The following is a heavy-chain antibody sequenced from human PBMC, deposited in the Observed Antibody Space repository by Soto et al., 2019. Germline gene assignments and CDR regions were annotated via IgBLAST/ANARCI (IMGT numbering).Heavy chain of an antibody. CDR2: MSAYYGST. J-gene: IGHJ4*02. V-gene: IGHV1-18*01. Sequence: ASVKVSCKASGYTFVDYGITWVRQAPGQGLEWMGWMSAYYGSTDYAQKFQGRLTLTRDTSTSTAYMELRSLRPDDTAVYYCTREVELQRVIAKGYCGQGTLVTVYS. D-gene: IGHD3-16*02. CDR3: TREVELQRVIAKGY. CDR1: GYTFVDYG.